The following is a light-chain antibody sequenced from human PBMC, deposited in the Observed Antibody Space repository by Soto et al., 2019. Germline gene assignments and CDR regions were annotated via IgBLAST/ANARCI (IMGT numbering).Light chain of an antibody. CDR2: VAS. CDR1: QTINSY. Sequence: DIQMTQSPSSLSASVGDTVTLTCRASQTINSYLNWYQQKPGQAPKLLIYVASSLQSGVPSRFSGRGSGTDFTLTISSLETEDFATYYCQQSYNIPLTFGPGTKVDFK. J-gene: IGKJ3*01. CDR3: QQSYNIPLT. V-gene: IGKV1-39*01.